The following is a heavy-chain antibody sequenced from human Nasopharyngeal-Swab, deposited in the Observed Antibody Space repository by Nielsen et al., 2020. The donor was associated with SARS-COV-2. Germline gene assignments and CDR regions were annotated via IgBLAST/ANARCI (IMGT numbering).Heavy chain of an antibody. D-gene: IGHD1-7*01. CDR2: INYTGGN. V-gene: IGHV4-39*01. J-gene: IGHJ4*02. CDR3: ARLELRSRYFES. CDR1: GDSLNSNYY. Sequence: SCTVSGDSLNSNYYWGWLRHPQGQGLEWIAIINYTGGNHFNTSIKTLVTISVDTSTDPFSLKLNPVTAADTAVYYCARLELRSRYFESWGQGTLVTVSS.